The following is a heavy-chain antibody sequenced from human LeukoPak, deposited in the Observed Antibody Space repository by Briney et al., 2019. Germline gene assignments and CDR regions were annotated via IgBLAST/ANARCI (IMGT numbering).Heavy chain of an antibody. CDR1: GFTFSSYW. CDR3: ARFYGDYAGGIDY. J-gene: IGHJ4*02. D-gene: IGHD4-17*01. CDR2: IKQDGSEK. Sequence: GGSLRLSCAASGFTFSSYWMSWVRQAPGKGLEWVANIKQDGSEKYYVDSVKGRFTISRDNAKNSLYLQMNSLRAEDTAVYYCARFYGDYAGGIDYWGQGTLVTVSS. V-gene: IGHV3-7*03.